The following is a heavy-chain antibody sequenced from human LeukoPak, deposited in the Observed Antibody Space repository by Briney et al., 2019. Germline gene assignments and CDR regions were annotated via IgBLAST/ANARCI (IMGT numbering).Heavy chain of an antibody. V-gene: IGHV3-30-3*01. CDR2: TSFDGGNK. D-gene: IGHD3-3*01. CDR3: AGTYDFWSGYYIAGALDY. Sequence: GGSLRLSCAASGFTFSSYAMHWVRQAPGKGLEWVAVTSFDGGNKYYADSVKGRFTISRDNSKNTLYLQMNSLRAEDTAVYYCAGTYDFWSGYYIAGALDYWGQGTLVTVSS. J-gene: IGHJ4*02. CDR1: GFTFSSYA.